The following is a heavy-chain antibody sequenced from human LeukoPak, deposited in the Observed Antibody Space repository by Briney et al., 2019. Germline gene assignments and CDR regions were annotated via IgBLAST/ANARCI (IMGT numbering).Heavy chain of an antibody. CDR2: LSGSGGST. D-gene: IGHD6-19*01. CDR3: AKGDSEGYGWYDF. J-gene: IGHJ4*02. Sequence: GGSLRLSCAAYGFTFSNYAMSWVRQAPGKGLEWVSGLSGSGGSTDYADSGKGRYTISRDNSRNTLYLQMNSLRAEDTAVYYCAKGDSEGYGWYDFWGQGTLVTVSS. V-gene: IGHV3-23*01. CDR1: GFTFSNYA.